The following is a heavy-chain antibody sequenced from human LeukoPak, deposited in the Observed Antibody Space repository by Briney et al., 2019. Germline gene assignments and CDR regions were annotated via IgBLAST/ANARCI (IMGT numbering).Heavy chain of an antibody. D-gene: IGHD5-12*01. V-gene: IGHV4-30-4*02. CDR1: GGSISSGDYY. Sequence: SETLSLTCTVSGGSISSGDYYWSWIRQPPGKGLEWIGYIYYSGSTYYNPSLKSRVTISVDTSKNQFSLKLSSVTAADTAVYYCARVSGPYSGYFDYWGQGTLVTVSS. CDR2: IYYSGST. J-gene: IGHJ4*02. CDR3: ARVSGPYSGYFDY.